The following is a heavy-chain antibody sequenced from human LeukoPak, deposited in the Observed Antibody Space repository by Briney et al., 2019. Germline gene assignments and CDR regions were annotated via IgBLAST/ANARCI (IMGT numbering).Heavy chain of an antibody. CDR2: IWYDGSNK. Sequence: GGSLRLSCAASGFTFSSYGMHWVRQAPGKGLEWVAVIWYDGSNKYYADSVKGRFTISRDNSKNTPYLQMNSLRAEDTAVYYCARDHSTDYSFDYWGQGTLVTVSS. D-gene: IGHD4-4*01. J-gene: IGHJ4*02. V-gene: IGHV3-33*01. CDR3: ARDHSTDYSFDY. CDR1: GFTFSSYG.